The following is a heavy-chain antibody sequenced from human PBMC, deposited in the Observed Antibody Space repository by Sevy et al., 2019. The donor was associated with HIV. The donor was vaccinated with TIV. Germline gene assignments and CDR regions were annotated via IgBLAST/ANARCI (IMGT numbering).Heavy chain of an antibody. CDR3: ARDINYDFWSGHYGPGAFDI. J-gene: IGHJ3*02. Sequence: GGCLRLSCAASGFTFSSYEMNWVRQAPGKGLEWVSYISSSGSTIYYSDSVKGRFTISRDNAKNSLYLQMNSLRAEDTAVYYCARDINYDFWSGHYGPGAFDIWGHGTMVTVSS. V-gene: IGHV3-48*03. CDR2: ISSSGSTI. CDR1: GFTFSSYE. D-gene: IGHD3-3*01.